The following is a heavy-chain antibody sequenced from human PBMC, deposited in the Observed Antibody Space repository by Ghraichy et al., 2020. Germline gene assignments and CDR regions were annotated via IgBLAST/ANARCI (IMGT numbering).Heavy chain of an antibody. CDR3: ARAVGGRDWYFDL. V-gene: IGHV4-61*01. CDR1: GGSVSTENYY. Sequence: GSLRLSCTVSGGSVSTENYYWSWIRQPPGKRLEWIGYSYYSGSTTYNPSLRSRVTISVDTSKNQFSLKLSSVTAADTAVYYCARAVGGRDWYFDLWGRGTLVIVSS. J-gene: IGHJ2*01. D-gene: IGHD4-23*01. CDR2: SYYSGST.